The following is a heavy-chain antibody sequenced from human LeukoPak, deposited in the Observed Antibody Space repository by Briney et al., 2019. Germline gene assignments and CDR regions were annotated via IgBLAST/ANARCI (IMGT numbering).Heavy chain of an antibody. D-gene: IGHD6-13*01. CDR2: INHSGST. V-gene: IGHV4-34*01. J-gene: IGHJ5*02. CDR1: GGSFSGYY. CDR3: ARLTYSNNWYFRRGLDNWFDP. Sequence: ASETLSLTCAVYGGSFSGYYWSWIRQPPGKGLEWIGEINHSGSTNYNPSLKSRVTISVETSKNQFSLKLSSVTAADTAVYYCARLTYSNNWYFRRGLDNWFDPWGQGTLVTVSS.